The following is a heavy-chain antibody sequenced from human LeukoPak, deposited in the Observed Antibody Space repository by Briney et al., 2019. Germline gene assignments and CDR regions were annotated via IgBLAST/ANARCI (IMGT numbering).Heavy chain of an antibody. D-gene: IGHD5-12*01. CDR2: ISGSGSNT. CDR1: GFTVSSNY. J-gene: IGHJ4*02. V-gene: IGHV3-23*01. Sequence: GGSLRLSCAASGFTVSSNYMSWVRQAPGKGLEWVSAISGSGSNTYYADSVKGRFTISRDNFKNTLYLQMNSLRAEDTALYYCAKGSGGAVDNFDYWGQGTLGTVSS. CDR3: AKGSGGAVDNFDY.